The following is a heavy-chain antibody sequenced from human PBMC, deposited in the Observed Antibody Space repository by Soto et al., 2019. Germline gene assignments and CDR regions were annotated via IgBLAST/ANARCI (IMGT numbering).Heavy chain of an antibody. CDR1: GGSFSGYY. V-gene: IGHV4-34*01. J-gene: IGHJ6*03. CDR2: INHSGST. D-gene: IGHD3-10*01. Sequence: SETLSLTCAVYGGSFSGYYWSWIRQPPGKGLEWIGEINHSGSTNYNPSLKSRVTISVDTSKNQFSLKLSSVTAADTAVYYCASIWLDKGFGESVGDYYYYYYMDVWGKGTTVTVSS. CDR3: ASIWLDKGFGESVGDYYYYYYMDV.